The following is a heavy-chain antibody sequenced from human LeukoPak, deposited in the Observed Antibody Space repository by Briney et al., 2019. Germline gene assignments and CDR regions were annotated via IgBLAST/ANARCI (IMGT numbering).Heavy chain of an antibody. D-gene: IGHD5-12*01. V-gene: IGHV3-23*01. Sequence: GGSLRLSCAASGFTFGSSAMSWVRQAPGKGPEWVSTFSRSGPDTYYADSVKGRFTIFRDNSKNTLYLQMNSLRAEDTAVYYCARDRIVATILDYWGQGTLVTVSS. CDR2: FSRSGPDT. CDR3: ARDRIVATILDY. J-gene: IGHJ4*02. CDR1: GFTFGSSA.